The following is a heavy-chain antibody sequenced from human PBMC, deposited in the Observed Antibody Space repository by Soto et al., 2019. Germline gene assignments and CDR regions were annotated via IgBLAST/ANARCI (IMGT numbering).Heavy chain of an antibody. Sequence: PGGSLRLSCAASGFTFSSYSMNWVRQAPGKGLEWVSYISSSSSTTYYADSVKGRFTISRDNSKNTLYLQMNSLRAEDTAVYYCARDPKTRIQLSETTDYWGQGTLVTVSS. CDR1: GFTFSSYS. CDR3: ARDPKTRIQLSETTDY. CDR2: ISSSSSTT. V-gene: IGHV3-48*01. D-gene: IGHD5-18*01. J-gene: IGHJ4*02.